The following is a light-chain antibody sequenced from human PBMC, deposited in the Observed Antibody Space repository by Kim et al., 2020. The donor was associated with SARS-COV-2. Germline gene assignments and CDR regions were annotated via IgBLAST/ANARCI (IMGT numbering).Light chain of an antibody. J-gene: IGLJ3*02. CDR3: VLYMGSGISV. CDR2: RTK. CDR1: SGSVSTSYH. Sequence: GGTVPLTCGLSSGSVSTSYHPSWYQQTPGQAPRTLIYRTKTRSSGVPDRFSGSILGNKAALTITGAQADDESDYHCVLYMGSGISVFGGGTKVTVL. V-gene: IGLV8-61*01.